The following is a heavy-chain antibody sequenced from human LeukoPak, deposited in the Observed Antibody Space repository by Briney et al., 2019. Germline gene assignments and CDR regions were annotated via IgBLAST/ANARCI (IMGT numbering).Heavy chain of an antibody. V-gene: IGHV3-66*01. D-gene: IGHD2-21*02. CDR2: IYSGGST. Sequence: PGGSLRLSCAASGFTVSSNYMSWVRQAPGKGLEWVSVIYSGGSTYYADSVKGRFTISRDNSKNTLYLQMNSLRAEDTAVYYCASVVVVTAPFAFDIWGQGTMVTVSS. CDR3: ASVVVVTAPFAFDI. J-gene: IGHJ3*02. CDR1: GFTVSSNY.